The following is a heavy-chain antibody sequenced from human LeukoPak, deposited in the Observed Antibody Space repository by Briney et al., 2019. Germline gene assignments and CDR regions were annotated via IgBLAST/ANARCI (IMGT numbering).Heavy chain of an antibody. V-gene: IGHV4-61*02. J-gene: IGHJ4*02. Sequence: SETXSLTCTVSSDSISSGFFHWTWIRQPAGKGLEWIGRFSTGGSANYNPSLKSRVSISVDTSKNQFSLKLSSVTAADTAVYYCARGAMIRALADWGQGTLVTVSS. D-gene: IGHD3-10*01. CDR2: FSTGGSA. CDR1: SDSISSGFFH. CDR3: ARGAMIRALAD.